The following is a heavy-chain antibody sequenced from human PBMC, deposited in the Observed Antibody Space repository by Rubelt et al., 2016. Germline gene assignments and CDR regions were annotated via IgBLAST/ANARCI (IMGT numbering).Heavy chain of an antibody. CDR1: GGSFNGYY. D-gene: IGHD3-16*01. J-gene: IGHJ5*02. CDR3: GRYEAA. V-gene: IGHV4-34*02. Sequence: QVQLQQWGAGLLKPSETLSLTCAVYGGSFNGYYWSWIRQPPGKGLEWVGEINHVGSTNYNPSLKSRVTISVDTSKNQFSLKLRSVTAADTAVYYCGRYEAAWGQGTLVTVSS. CDR2: INHVGST.